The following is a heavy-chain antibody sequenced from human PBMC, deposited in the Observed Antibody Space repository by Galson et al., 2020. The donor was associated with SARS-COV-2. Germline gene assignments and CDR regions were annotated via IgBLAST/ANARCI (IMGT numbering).Heavy chain of an antibody. CDR2: IYYNGST. J-gene: IGHJ5*02. Sequence: SETLSLTCTVSGGSISSSRYYWGWIRQPPGKGLEWIGSIYYNGSTYYNPSLKSRVTISVDTSKNQFSLRVSSVTAADTAVYYCARGFDWFDPWGQGTLVTVSS. CDR1: GGSISSSRYY. CDR3: ARGFDWFDP. V-gene: IGHV4-39*07.